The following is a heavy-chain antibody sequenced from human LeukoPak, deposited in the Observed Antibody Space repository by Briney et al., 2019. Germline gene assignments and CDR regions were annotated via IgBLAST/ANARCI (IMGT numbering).Heavy chain of an antibody. CDR2: IYGSGSS. J-gene: IGHJ5*02. CDR3: AKDMGPTYSNLIGDWFDP. CDR1: GGSISSYY. V-gene: IGHV4-4*07. D-gene: IGHD5-18*01. Sequence: SETLSLTCTVSGGSISSYYWSWIRQPAGKGLEWIGRIYGSGSSDYNPSLKSRVTISVDKSKNQFSLKLSSVTAADTAVYYCAKDMGPTYSNLIGDWFDPWGQGLLVTVSS.